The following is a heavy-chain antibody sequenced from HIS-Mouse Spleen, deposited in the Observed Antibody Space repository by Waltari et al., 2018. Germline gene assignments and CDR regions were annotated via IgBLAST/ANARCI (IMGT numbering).Heavy chain of an antibody. D-gene: IGHD6-13*01. CDR2: FYYSGST. Sequence: QLQLQESGPGLVKPSETLSLTCTVSGGSISSSSYYWGWIRQPPGKGLEWIGGFYYSGSTYYTPSLKSRVPISVDTSKNQFSLKLSSVTAADTAVYYCAREIPYSSSWYDWYFDLWGRGTLVTVSS. V-gene: IGHV4-39*07. J-gene: IGHJ2*01. CDR3: AREIPYSSSWYDWYFDL. CDR1: GGSISSSSYY.